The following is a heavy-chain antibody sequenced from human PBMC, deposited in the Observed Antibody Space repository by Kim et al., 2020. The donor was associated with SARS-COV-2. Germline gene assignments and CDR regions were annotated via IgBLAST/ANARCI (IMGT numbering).Heavy chain of an antibody. CDR1: GFTFSDHY. V-gene: IGHV3-72*01. CDR2: TRNKANSYTT. Sequence: GGSLRLSCAASGFTFSDHYMDWVRQAPGKGLEWVGRTRNKANSYTTEYAASVKGRFTISRDDSKNSLYLQMNSLKTEDTAVYYCARVGSVTMVRGVMATRRKYYYYGMDVWGQGTTVTVSS. J-gene: IGHJ6*02. D-gene: IGHD3-10*01. CDR3: ARVGSVTMVRGVMATRRKYYYYGMDV.